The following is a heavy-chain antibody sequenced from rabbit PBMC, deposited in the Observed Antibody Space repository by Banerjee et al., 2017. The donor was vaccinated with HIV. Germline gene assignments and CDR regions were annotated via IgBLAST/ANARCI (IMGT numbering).Heavy chain of an antibody. CDR2: IDPVFGNT. CDR1: GFDFSSYG. J-gene: IGHJ4*01. V-gene: IGHV1S47*01. Sequence: QEQVVESGGGLVQPGGSLTLSCKVSGFDFSSYGVSWVRQAPGKGLEWIGYIDPVFGNTDYASWVNGRFTISSQNAQKMLYLQLNALTAADTATYFCGRYGYDGYDDYGYFSSWGPGTLVTVS. D-gene: IGHD2-1*01. CDR3: GRYGYDGYDDYGYFSS.